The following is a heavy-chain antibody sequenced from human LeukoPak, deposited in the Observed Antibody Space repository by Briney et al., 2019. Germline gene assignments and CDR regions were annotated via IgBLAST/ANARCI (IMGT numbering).Heavy chain of an antibody. D-gene: IGHD4-23*01. V-gene: IGHV3-23*01. CDR3: AKDRVSGNLGTGPVGY. J-gene: IGHJ4*02. Sequence: PGGSLRLSCAASGFTFSSYAMSWVRQAPGKGLEWVSAISGSGGSTYYADSVKGRFTISRDNSKNTLYLQMNSLRAEDTAVYYCAKDRVSGNLGTGPVGYWGQGTLVTVSS. CDR2: ISGSGGST. CDR1: GFTFSSYA.